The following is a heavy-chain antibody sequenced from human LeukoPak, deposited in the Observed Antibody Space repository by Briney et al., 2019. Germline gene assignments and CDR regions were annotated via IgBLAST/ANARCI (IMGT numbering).Heavy chain of an antibody. J-gene: IGHJ4*02. CDR1: GFTFSIYA. CDR3: AKDRVAGSYSYYFDY. CDR2: ISGSGGST. D-gene: IGHD6-19*01. V-gene: IGHV3-23*01. Sequence: GGSLRLSCAASGFTFSIYAMSWVRQAPGKGLEWVSSISGSGGSTYYADSVKGRFTISRDNSKNTLYLQMNSLRAEDTAVYYCAKDRVAGSYSYYFDYWGQGTLVTVSS.